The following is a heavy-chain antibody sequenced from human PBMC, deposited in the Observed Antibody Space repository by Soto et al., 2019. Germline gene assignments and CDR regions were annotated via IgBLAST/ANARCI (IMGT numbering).Heavy chain of an antibody. CDR2: INPNGYTS. CDR1: GYTFMNYY. D-gene: IGHD5-18*01. J-gene: IGHJ4*02. CDR3: ARDLHGAFTTMVY. Sequence: QVQMVQSGAEVKKPGASVKLSCKASGYTFMNYYIHWVRQAPGQGLEWMGIINPNGYTSTLAQKFQGRLTVTRDTSTSTVDMEFGSLSSEDTAVDYCARDLHGAFTTMVYWGQGSLVTVSS. V-gene: IGHV1-46*01.